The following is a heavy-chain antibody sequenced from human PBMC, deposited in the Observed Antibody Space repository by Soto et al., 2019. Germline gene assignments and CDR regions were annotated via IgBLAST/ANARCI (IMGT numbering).Heavy chain of an antibody. Sequence: QVQLVQSGAEVKKPGSSVKVSCKASGGTFSSYTISWVRQAPGQGLEWMGRIIPILGIANYAQKFQGRVTITADKSTSTAYMELSSLRSEDTAVYYCARDAGYGSAEIYYCYGMDVWGQGTTVTVSS. CDR2: IIPILGIA. CDR3: ARDAGYGSAEIYYCYGMDV. D-gene: IGHD3-10*01. V-gene: IGHV1-69*08. J-gene: IGHJ6*02. CDR1: GGTFSSYT.